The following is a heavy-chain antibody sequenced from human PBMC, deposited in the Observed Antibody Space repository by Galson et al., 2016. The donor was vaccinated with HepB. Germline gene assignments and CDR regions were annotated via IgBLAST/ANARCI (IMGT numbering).Heavy chain of an antibody. CDR1: GSSVSNHY. J-gene: IGHJ4*02. V-gene: IGHV4-59*02. CDR2: NYENDDI. D-gene: IGHD3-16*01. CDR3: ARGHYDFEF. Sequence: SETLSLTCSVSGSSVSNHYWSWVRQSPGKGLEWLAYNYENDDINYNPSLESPVTISVDTSKHQFSLKMTSVTAADTALYDCARGHYDFEFWGQGLLVTVSS.